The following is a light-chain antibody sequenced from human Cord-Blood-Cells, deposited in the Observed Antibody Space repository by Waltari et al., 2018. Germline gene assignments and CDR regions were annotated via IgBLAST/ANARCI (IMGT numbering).Light chain of an antibody. CDR2: GAS. CDR3: QQYGSSPRT. Sequence: EIVFTPSRGTLSLSRGATGQRPCRASQSVSSRYLAWYHQKPGQAPRLLIYGASSSATGSPDRFSGSGSGTDFTLTISRLVPEDFAVYYCQQYGSSPRTFGQGTKVEIK. V-gene: IGKV3-20*01. CDR1: QSVSSRY. J-gene: IGKJ1*01.